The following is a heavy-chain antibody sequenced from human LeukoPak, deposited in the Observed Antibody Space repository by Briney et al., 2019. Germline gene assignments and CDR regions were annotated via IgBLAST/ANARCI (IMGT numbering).Heavy chain of an antibody. Sequence: GGSLKLSCAASGFTLSGSAMHWVRQASGKGLEWVGRIRSKANSHATAYAASVKGRFTISRDDSKNTAYVQMNSLKTEDTAVYYCTRRSQGLYFDYWGQGTLVTVSS. J-gene: IGHJ4*02. CDR3: TRRSQGLYFDY. CDR1: GFTLSGSA. V-gene: IGHV3-73*01. CDR2: IRSKANSHAT.